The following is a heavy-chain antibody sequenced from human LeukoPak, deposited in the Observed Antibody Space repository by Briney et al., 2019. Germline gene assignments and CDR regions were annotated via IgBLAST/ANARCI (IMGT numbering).Heavy chain of an antibody. CDR1: GFTFSSYC. D-gene: IGHD1-26*01. J-gene: IGHJ4*02. V-gene: IGHV3-7*01. CDR3: ARDSGSYYGLLKY. CDR2: IKQDGSEA. Sequence: PGGSLRLSCAASGFTFSSYCMSWGRQAPGMGLEWVANIKQDGSEAYFVDSVRGRFTISRDNAKNSLYLQMNSLRAEDTAVYYCARDSGSYYGLLKYWGQGTLVTVSS.